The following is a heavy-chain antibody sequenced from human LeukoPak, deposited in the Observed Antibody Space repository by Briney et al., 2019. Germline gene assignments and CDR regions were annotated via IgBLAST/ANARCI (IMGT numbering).Heavy chain of an antibody. CDR2: ISWNSGSI. Sequence: GGSLRLSCAASGFTFGDYAMHWVRQAPGKGLEWVSGISWNSGSIGYADSVKGRFTISRDNAKNSLYLQMNSLRAEDTALYYCAKDILGISVDTAMDHYFDYWGQGTLVTVSS. CDR1: GFTFGDYA. CDR3: AKDILGISVDTAMDHYFDY. V-gene: IGHV3-9*01. J-gene: IGHJ4*02. D-gene: IGHD5-18*01.